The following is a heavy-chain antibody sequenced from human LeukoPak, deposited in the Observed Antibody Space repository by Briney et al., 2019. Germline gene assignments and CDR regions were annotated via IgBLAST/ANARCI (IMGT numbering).Heavy chain of an antibody. CDR3: ARHRGADYDILTGYTANWFDP. D-gene: IGHD3-9*01. CDR2: IYTSGST. J-gene: IGHJ5*02. Sequence: SETLSLTCTVSGGSVSSYYWSWIRQPAGKGLEWIGRIYTSGSTNYNPSLKSRVTISVDTSKNQFSLKLSSVTAADTAVYYCARHRGADYDILTGYTANWFDPWGQGTLVTVSS. CDR1: GGSVSSYY. V-gene: IGHV4-4*07.